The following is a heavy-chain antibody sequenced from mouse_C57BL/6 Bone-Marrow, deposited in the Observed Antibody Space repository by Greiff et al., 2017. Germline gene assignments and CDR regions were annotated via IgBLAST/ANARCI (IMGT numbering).Heavy chain of an antibody. D-gene: IGHD3-3*01. V-gene: IGHV2-2*01. CDR2: IWSGGST. J-gene: IGHJ3*01. CDR3: ASEGRFAY. CDR1: GFSLTSYG. Sequence: VKLLESGPGLVQPSQSLSITCTVSGFSLTSYGVHWVRQSPGKGLEWLGVIWSGGSTDYNAAFISRLSISKDNSKSQVFFKMNSLQADDTAIYYCASEGRFAYWGQGTLVTVSA.